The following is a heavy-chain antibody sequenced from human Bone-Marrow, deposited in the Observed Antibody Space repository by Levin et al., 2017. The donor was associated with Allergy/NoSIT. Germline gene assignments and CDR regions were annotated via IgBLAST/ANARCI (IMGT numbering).Heavy chain of an antibody. V-gene: IGHV3-21*06. CDR3: ARDLRTVVVVAGRDDSFDP. J-gene: IGHJ5*02. CDR2: ISSNVNYA. D-gene: IGHD2-21*02. Sequence: KAGGSLRLSCVASGFTFSDYTMNWVRQAPGKGLECVSSISSNVNYAYYADSVKGRFTISRDNAQNSLFLQMNSLRAEDTGVYYCARDLRTVVVVAGRDDSFDPWGQGTLVTVSS. CDR1: GFTFSDYT.